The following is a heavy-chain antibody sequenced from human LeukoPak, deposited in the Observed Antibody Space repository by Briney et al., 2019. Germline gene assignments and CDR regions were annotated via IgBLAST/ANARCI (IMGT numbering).Heavy chain of an antibody. J-gene: IGHJ5*02. Sequence: GGSLRLSCAASGFTFSRHGIDWVRQAPGKGLEWVSGITPSGSPSYYADSVKGRFTISRDNSKNTVSLQMNSLRAEDTALYYCARDIDWGAFDAWGQGTLVTASS. CDR3: ARDIDWGAFDA. V-gene: IGHV3-23*01. CDR2: ITPSGSPS. D-gene: IGHD3-9*01. CDR1: GFTFSRHG.